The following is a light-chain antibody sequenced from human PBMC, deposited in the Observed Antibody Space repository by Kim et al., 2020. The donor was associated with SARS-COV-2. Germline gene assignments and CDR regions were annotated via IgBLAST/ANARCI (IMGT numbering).Light chain of an antibody. J-gene: IGKJ4*01. V-gene: IGKV1-5*03. CDR1: QSIGTW. CDR3: QQDKRSAGLT. CDR2: EAS. Sequence: DIQMTQSPSTLSVSVGDRVTITCRASQSIGTWLAWYQQKPGKAPRLLIYEASNLDSGVPSRFSGSGSGTEFTLTISSLQTDDFATYYCQQDKRSAGLTFGGGTKVDIK.